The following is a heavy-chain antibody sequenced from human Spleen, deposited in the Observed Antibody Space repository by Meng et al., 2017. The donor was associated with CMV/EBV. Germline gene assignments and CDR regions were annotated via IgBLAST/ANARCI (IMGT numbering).Heavy chain of an antibody. CDR3: AKGLPHLSYDSSGYLGLD. D-gene: IGHD3-22*01. Sequence: TFSGDGIHWVRQAPGKGLEWVAFIRYDGSNKYYADSVKGRFTISRDNSKNTLYLQMNSLRAEDTAVYYCAKGLPHLSYDSSGYLGLDWGQGTLVTVSS. V-gene: IGHV3-30*02. J-gene: IGHJ4*02. CDR2: IRYDGSNK. CDR1: TFSGDG.